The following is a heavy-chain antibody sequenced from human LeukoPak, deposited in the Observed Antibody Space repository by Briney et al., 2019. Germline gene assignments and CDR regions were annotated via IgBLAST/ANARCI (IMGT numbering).Heavy chain of an antibody. CDR3: ARDSPLSGY. V-gene: IGHV3-21*04. J-gene: IGHJ4*02. Sequence: PGGSLRLSCAASGFTFSSYTMNWVRQAPGKGLEWVSSISSSSGYIYYADSLKGRLTISRDNAKNSLYLQMNSLRAEDTAVYYCARDSPLSGYWGQGTLVTVSS. CDR1: GFTFSSYT. D-gene: IGHD6-25*01. CDR2: ISSSSGYI.